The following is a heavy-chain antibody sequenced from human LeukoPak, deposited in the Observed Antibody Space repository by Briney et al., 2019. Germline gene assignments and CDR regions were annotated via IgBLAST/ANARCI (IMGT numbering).Heavy chain of an antibody. J-gene: IGHJ4*02. Sequence: SETLSLTCAVYGGSFNGYYWSWIRQPPGKGLEWIGEINHSGSTNYNPSLKSRVTMSVDTSKNQFSLKLSSVTAADTAVYYCARRGLGVAARLSDFDYWGQGTLVTVSS. V-gene: IGHV4-34*01. D-gene: IGHD6-6*01. CDR1: GGSFNGYY. CDR3: ARRGLGVAARLSDFDY. CDR2: INHSGST.